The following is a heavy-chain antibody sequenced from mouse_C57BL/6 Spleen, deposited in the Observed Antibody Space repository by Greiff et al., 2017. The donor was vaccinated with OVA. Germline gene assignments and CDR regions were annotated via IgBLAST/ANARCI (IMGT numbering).Heavy chain of an antibody. D-gene: IGHD3-2*01. CDR1: GYTFTSYW. CDR3: ARGGSWRDKGRAWFAY. V-gene: IGHV1-69*01. J-gene: IGHJ3*01. CDR2: IDPSDSYT. Sequence: QVQLQQPGAELVMPGASVKLSCKASGYTFTSYWMHWVKQRPGQGLEWIGEIDPSDSYTNYNQKFKGKSTLTVDKSSSTAYMQLSSLTSEDSAVYYCARGGSWRDKGRAWFAYWGQGTLVTVSA.